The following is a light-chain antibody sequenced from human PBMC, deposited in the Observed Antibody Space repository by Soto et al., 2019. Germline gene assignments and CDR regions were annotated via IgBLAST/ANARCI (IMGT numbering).Light chain of an antibody. J-gene: IGKJ1*01. CDR1: QSVSNN. CDR2: GAS. Sequence: EIVLTQSPVTLSVSPGERATLSCRASQSVSNNLAWYQQKPGQAPRLLIHGASTRATGIPARFSGSGSGTEFTLTISSLQSEDFAIYYCQQQSNWPRTFGQGTKVEIK. CDR3: QQQSNWPRT. V-gene: IGKV3-15*01.